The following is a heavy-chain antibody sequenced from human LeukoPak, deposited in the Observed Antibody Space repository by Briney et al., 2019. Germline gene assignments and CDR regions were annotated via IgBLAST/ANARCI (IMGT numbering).Heavy chain of an antibody. Sequence: ASVKVSCKASTYTFTDNSIHWVRQAPGQGPQWMGWINPNSGGTNYAQKFQGRVTMTRDTSISTAYMELSRLRSDDTAVYYCARGSVLDPIDYWGQGTLVTVSS. J-gene: IGHJ4*02. V-gene: IGHV1-2*02. CDR2: INPNSGGT. CDR3: ARGSVLDPIDY. CDR1: TYTFTDNS. D-gene: IGHD3/OR15-3a*01.